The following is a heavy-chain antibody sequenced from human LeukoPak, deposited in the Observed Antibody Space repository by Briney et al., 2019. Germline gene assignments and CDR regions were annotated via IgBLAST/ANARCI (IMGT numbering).Heavy chain of an antibody. J-gene: IGHJ4*02. V-gene: IGHV1-46*01. CDR3: ARDYSSSYNKRYFDY. D-gene: IGHD6-6*01. CDR2: INPTGGST. CDR1: GYSFTTYY. Sequence: ASVKVSCKTSGYSFTTYYVHCVRQAPGQGLEWMGIINPTGGSTRYAQKFQGRVTMTRDTSTSTVHMELSSLRSEDTAVYYCARDYSSSYNKRYFDYWGQGTLVSVSS.